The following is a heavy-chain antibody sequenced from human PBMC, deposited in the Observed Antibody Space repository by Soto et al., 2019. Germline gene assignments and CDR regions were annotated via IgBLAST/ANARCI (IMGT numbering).Heavy chain of an antibody. V-gene: IGHV4-39*01. CDR3: ARRWGYSFDY. CDR1: GGSISSYY. Sequence: PSETLSLTCTVSGGSISSYYWGWIRRPPGKGLEWIGSIYYSGSTYYNPSFKSRVTISVDTSKNQFSLKLSSVTAADTAVYYCARRWGYSFDYWGQGTLVTVSS. D-gene: IGHD7-27*01. CDR2: IYYSGST. J-gene: IGHJ4*02.